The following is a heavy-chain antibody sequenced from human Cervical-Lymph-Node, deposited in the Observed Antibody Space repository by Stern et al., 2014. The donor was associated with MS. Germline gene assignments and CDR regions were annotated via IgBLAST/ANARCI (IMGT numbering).Heavy chain of an antibody. D-gene: IGHD3-22*01. CDR2: LYWNDDK. CDR1: GFSLSTSGVG. Sequence: ESGPTLVKPTQTLTLTCTFSGFSLSTSGVGVGWIRQPPGKALEWLALLYWNDDKRYNASLQSRLTTTKDTSKNQVVLTMTNMDPVDTATYYCARLTYYYDSSGYVPLDYWGQGTLVTVSS. V-gene: IGHV2-5*01. CDR3: ARLTYYYDSSGYVPLDY. J-gene: IGHJ4*02.